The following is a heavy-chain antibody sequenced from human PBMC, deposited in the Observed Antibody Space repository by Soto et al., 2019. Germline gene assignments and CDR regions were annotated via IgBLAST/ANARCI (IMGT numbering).Heavy chain of an antibody. D-gene: IGHD5-18*01. CDR1: GFTFSSYA. V-gene: IGHV3-30-3*01. CDR3: ARDREYSYGYGAFDI. J-gene: IGHJ3*02. CDR2: ISYDGSNK. Sequence: GGSLRLSCAASGFTFSSYAMHWVRQAPGKGLEWVAVISYDGSNKYYADSVKGRFTISRDNSKNTLYLQMNSLRAEDTAVYYCARDREYSYGYGAFDIWGQGTMVTVSS.